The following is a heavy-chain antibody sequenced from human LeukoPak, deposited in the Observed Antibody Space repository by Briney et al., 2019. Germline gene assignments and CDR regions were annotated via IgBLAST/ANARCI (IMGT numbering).Heavy chain of an antibody. J-gene: IGHJ4*02. CDR1: GFTFSSYG. CDR3: AREVRHYYDSSGYSDY. CDR2: ISSSSSYI. V-gene: IGHV3-21*01. Sequence: GGSLRLSCAASGFTFSSYGMNWVRQAPGKGLEWVSSISSSSSYIYYADSVKGRFTISRDNAKNSLYLQMNSLRAEDTAVYYCAREVRHYYDSSGYSDYWGQGTLVTVSS. D-gene: IGHD3-22*01.